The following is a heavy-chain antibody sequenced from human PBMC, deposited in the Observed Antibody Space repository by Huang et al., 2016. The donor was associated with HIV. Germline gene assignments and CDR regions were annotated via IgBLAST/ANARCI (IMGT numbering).Heavy chain of an antibody. Sequence: QVQLQESGPGLLKPSETLTLTCSVSGVHISRHHWAWIRQAPGKGIQWIGSIYYTGSSNYNPSLQSRVTIAIDTSKNLFSLMLRAVTSADTADYFCARESTFGRGWYDDWFDPWGQGTRVTVSS. V-gene: IGHV4-59*11. CDR2: IYYTGSS. J-gene: IGHJ5*02. D-gene: IGHD6-19*01. CDR3: ARESTFGRGWYDDWFDP. CDR1: GVHISRHH.